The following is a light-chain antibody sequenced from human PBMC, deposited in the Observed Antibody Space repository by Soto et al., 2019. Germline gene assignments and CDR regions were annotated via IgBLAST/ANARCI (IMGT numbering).Light chain of an antibody. CDR1: QTISTY. V-gene: IGKV1-39*01. Sequence: DIQMKQAPSTLSASLGDRVTITCRASQTISTYLNWYQQELGRAPKLLVYGASTLQSGVPSRFTASGSGTHFTLTISGLQPADFATYYCQQSYNTPITFGQGRLLEVK. CDR2: GAS. J-gene: IGKJ5*01. CDR3: QQSYNTPIT.